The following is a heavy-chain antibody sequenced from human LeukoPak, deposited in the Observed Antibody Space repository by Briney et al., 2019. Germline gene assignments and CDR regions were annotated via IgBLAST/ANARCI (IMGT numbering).Heavy chain of an antibody. CDR1: GFTFSSYA. CDR2: ISYDGSNK. V-gene: IGHV3-30-3*01. Sequence: GRSLRLSCAASGFTFSSYAMHWVRQAPGEGLEWVAVISYDGSNKYYADSVKGRFTISRDNSKNTLYLQMNSLRAEDTAVYYCAKGYDSIEDYFDYWGQGTLVTVSS. D-gene: IGHD3-22*01. J-gene: IGHJ4*02. CDR3: AKGYDSIEDYFDY.